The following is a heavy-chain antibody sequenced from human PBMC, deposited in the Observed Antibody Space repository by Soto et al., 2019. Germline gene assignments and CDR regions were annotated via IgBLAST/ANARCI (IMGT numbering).Heavy chain of an antibody. Sequence: QVQLVQSGAEVKKPGSSVKVSCKASGGTFSSYAISWVRQAPGQGLEWMGGIIPIFGTANYAQKFQGRVTITADESTSTAYMGLSSLRSEDTAVYYCARESLSLVRRPHYYYYGMDVWGQGTTVTVSS. CDR2: IIPIFGTA. D-gene: IGHD6-6*01. J-gene: IGHJ6*02. V-gene: IGHV1-69*01. CDR1: GGTFSSYA. CDR3: ARESLSLVRRPHYYYYGMDV.